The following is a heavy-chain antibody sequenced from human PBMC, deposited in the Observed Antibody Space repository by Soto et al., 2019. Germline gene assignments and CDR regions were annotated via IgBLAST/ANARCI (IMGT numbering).Heavy chain of an antibody. J-gene: IGHJ4*02. D-gene: IGHD3-16*02. Sequence: QVQLVPSGAEVKKPGASVKVSCKASGYTFSSYGFSWLRQAPGQRLEWMGWISAYNGDTKYAQRFQDRVTLTTETSTNTAYMELRSLRSDDTAVYYCARGGMLTFGGYIVYWGQGTRVIVSS. V-gene: IGHV1-18*01. CDR2: ISAYNGDT. CDR1: GYTFSSYG. CDR3: ARGGMLTFGGYIVY.